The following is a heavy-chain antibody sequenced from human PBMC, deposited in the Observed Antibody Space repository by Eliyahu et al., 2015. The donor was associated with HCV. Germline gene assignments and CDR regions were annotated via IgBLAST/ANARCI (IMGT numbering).Heavy chain of an antibody. CDR2: LCYGGST. Sequence: QVQLQESGPGLVKPSETLSLTCTVSGGSISSHCWSWIRQSPGKGLEWVGYLCYGGSTNYNPSLTGRVTISGDTSENQVSLNMRSVTAADTAVYYCARHQVVFSTYDHWGQGTPVTVSS. D-gene: IGHD6-6*01. CDR1: GGSISSHC. CDR3: ARHQVVFSTYDH. V-gene: IGHV4-59*11. J-gene: IGHJ4*02.